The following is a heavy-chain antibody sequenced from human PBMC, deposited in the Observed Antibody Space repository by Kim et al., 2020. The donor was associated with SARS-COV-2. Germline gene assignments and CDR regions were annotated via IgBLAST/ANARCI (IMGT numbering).Heavy chain of an antibody. CDR2: INPNSGGT. V-gene: IGHV1-2*06. J-gene: IGHJ4*02. CDR1: GYSLVGYY. Sequence: ASVKVSCNTSGYSLVGYYMHWVRQAPGQGLNWMGRINPNSGGTYYAQKFQGRVTMTRDTSISTAYMEVSRLTSDDTAVYYCARERCSGGRCYTIDYWGQGTLVTVSS. CDR3: ARERCSGGRCYTIDY. D-gene: IGHD2-15*01.